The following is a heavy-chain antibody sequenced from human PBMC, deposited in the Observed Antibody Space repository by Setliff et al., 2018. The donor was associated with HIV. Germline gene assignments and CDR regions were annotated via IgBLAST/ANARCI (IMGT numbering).Heavy chain of an antibody. D-gene: IGHD2-15*01. Sequence: PSETLSLTCTVFGGSTFYWSWIRQPAGKGLEWIGHIYTSGSTNYNPSLKSRVTMSVDTSKNQFSLKLSSVTAADTAVYYCARAGTGSGGSCYSCPMDVWGKGTTVTVSS. CDR1: GGSTFY. CDR2: IYTSGST. CDR3: ARAGTGSGGSCYSCPMDV. J-gene: IGHJ6*03. V-gene: IGHV4-4*07.